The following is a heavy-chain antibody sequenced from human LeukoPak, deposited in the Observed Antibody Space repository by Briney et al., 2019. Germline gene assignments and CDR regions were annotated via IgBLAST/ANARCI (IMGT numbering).Heavy chain of an antibody. J-gene: IGHJ4*02. CDR1: GLTFTTYA. D-gene: IGHD2-15*01. V-gene: IGHV3-21*06. CDR2: MSSGSRCI. CDR3: ARDRPTGATRIFVVQ. Sequence: GGSLRLSCTASGLTFTTYAMSWVRQAPGKALEWISSMSSGSRCIYYADSLRGRFTISRDNTRNSVYLAMNNLRADDTAIYSCARDRPTGATRIFVVQWGQGTPVTVSS.